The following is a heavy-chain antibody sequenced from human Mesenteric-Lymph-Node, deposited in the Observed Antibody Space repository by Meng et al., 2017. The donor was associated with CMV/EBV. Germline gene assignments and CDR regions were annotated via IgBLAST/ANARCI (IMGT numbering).Heavy chain of an antibody. D-gene: IGHD4/OR15-4a*01. Sequence: ASVKVSCKAFGYTFTAFYIHWVRQAPGQGLEWMGWINPKSGATNYAQKFQGRVTMTRDTSISAAYMELSRLRSDDTAVYYCVRVMVAAHWDFDFWGQGTLVTVSS. CDR2: INPKSGAT. J-gene: IGHJ4*02. CDR1: GYTFTAFY. CDR3: VRVMVAAHWDFDF. V-gene: IGHV1-2*02.